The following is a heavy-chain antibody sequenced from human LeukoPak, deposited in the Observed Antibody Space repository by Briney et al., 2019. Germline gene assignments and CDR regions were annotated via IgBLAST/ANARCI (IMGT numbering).Heavy chain of an antibody. CDR1: GFSFSNCD. Sequence: SGRSLRLSCAASGFSFSNCDMHWVRQAPGKGLEWVAVMSYDGSKKFYADSVKGRFSISRDNSMNTLYLQMNSLRAEDTAVYYCAKGPASGSRSPFDYWGQRSLVTVSS. V-gene: IGHV3-30*18. J-gene: IGHJ4*02. CDR3: AKGPASGSRSPFDY. CDR2: MSYDGSKK. D-gene: IGHD1-26*01.